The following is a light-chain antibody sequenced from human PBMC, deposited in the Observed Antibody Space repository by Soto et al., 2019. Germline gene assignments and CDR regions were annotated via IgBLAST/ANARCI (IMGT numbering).Light chain of an antibody. CDR3: SSYTSSTFYV. Sequence: QSALTQPASVSGSPGQSITISCTGTSSDVGGYKYVSWYQQHPVKAPKLMIYEVSNRPSWVSNRSSGSKSGNTASLTISGLQAEYEADYYCSSYTSSTFYVFGTGTKLTVL. V-gene: IGLV2-14*01. CDR2: EVS. CDR1: SSDVGGYKY. J-gene: IGLJ1*01.